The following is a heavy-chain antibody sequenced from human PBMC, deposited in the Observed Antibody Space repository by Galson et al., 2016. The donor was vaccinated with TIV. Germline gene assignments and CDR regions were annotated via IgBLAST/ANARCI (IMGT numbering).Heavy chain of an antibody. J-gene: IGHJ4*02. CDR3: ARLLWVYCPGTSCFYSDY. D-gene: IGHD2-2*01. CDR2: IIPIYDTR. V-gene: IGHV1-69*06. CDR1: GGTFSSYG. Sequence: SVKVSCKASGGTFSSYGISWVRQAPGQGLEWMGGIIPIYDTRNYLQKFQDRLTIAADTSRGIVYLQMGSLRSDDTAVYYCARLLWVYCPGTSCFYSDYWGQGTLVTVSS.